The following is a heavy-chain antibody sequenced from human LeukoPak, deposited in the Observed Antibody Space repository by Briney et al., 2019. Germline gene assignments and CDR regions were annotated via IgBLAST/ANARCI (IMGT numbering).Heavy chain of an antibody. CDR2: IYYSGST. V-gene: IGHV4-59*12. J-gene: IGHJ4*02. CDR3: ARDAYDSSGYYFDY. CDR1: GGSISSYY. D-gene: IGHD3-22*01. Sequence: SETLSLTCTVSGGSISSYYWSWIRQPPGKGLGWIGYIYYSGSTYYNPSLKSRVTISVDTSKNQFSLKLSSVTAADTAVYYCARDAYDSSGYYFDYWGQGTLVTVSS.